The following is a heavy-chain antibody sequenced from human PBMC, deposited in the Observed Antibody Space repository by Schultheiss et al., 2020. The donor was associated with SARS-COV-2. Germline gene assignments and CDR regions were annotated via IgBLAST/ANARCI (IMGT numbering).Heavy chain of an antibody. V-gene: IGHV4-61*02. J-gene: IGHJ4*02. Sequence: SETLSLTCTVSGGSISSGGYYWSWIRQPAGKGLEWIGRIYTSGSTNYNPSLKSRVTISVDTSKNQFSLKLSSVTAADTAVYYCARDWRGDFGNCYFDYWGQGTLVTVSS. CDR3: ARDWRGDFGNCYFDY. D-gene: IGHD3-3*01. CDR1: GGSISSGGYY. CDR2: IYTSGST.